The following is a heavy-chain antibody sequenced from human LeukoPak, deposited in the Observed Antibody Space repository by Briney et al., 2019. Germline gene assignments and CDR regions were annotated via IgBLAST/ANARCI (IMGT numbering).Heavy chain of an antibody. V-gene: IGHV4-30-4*01. D-gene: IGHD4-17*01. CDR1: GGSITSGDYY. Sequence: PSQTLSLTCTVSGGSITSGDYYWSWIRQPPGKGLECIGYIYYSGSTYYNPSLKSRVTISVDTSKNQFSLKLSSVTAADTAVYYCARDRGHTVTTQESNWFDPWGHGTLVTVSS. J-gene: IGHJ5*02. CDR2: IYYSGST. CDR3: ARDRGHTVTTQESNWFDP.